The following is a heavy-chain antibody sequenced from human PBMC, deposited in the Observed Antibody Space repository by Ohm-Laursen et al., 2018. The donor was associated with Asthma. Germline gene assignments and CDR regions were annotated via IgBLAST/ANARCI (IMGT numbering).Heavy chain of an antibody. J-gene: IGHJ4*02. D-gene: IGHD6-13*01. CDR3: ARGIAAAGTHFDY. CDR2: ISSSSSYI. V-gene: IGHV3-21*01. CDR1: GFTFSGSW. Sequence: GSLRLSCAAPGFTFSGSWMNWVRQAPGKGLEWVSSISSSSSYIYYADSVKGRFTISRDNAKNSLYLQMNSLRAEDTAVYYCARGIAAAGTHFDYWGQGTLVTVSS.